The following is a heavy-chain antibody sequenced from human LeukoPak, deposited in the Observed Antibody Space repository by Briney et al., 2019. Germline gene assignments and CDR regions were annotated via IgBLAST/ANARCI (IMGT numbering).Heavy chain of an antibody. CDR1: GFTFSNYW. V-gene: IGHV3-74*01. J-gene: IGHJ4*02. D-gene: IGHD4-11*01. CDR3: AKASYGTMTTVTIDY. CDR2: INGDGSNT. Sequence: GGSLRLSCVASGFTFSNYWMHWVRQAPGKGLVWVSRINGDGSNTRYADSVQGRFTISRDNAKNSLYLQMNSLRAEDTALYYCAKASYGTMTTVTIDYWGQGTLVTVSS.